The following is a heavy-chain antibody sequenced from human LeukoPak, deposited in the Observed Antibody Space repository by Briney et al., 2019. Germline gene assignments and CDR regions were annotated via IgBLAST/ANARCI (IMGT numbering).Heavy chain of an antibody. CDR3: ARIYYDFWSGYLGAFDI. CDR2: ISSSGSTI. V-gene: IGHV3-48*04. CDR1: GFTFSSYG. D-gene: IGHD3-3*01. J-gene: IGHJ3*02. Sequence: GGSLRLSCAASGFTFSSYGMHWVRQAPGKGLEWVSYISSSGSTIYYADSVKGRFTISRDNAKNSLYLQMNSLRAEDTAVYYCARIYYDFWSGYLGAFDIWGQGTMVTVSS.